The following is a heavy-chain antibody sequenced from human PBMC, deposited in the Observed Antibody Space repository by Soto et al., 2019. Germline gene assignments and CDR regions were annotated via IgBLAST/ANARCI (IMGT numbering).Heavy chain of an antibody. Sequence: QVQLQESGPGLVKPSQTLSLTCTVSGGSISNADYYWSWVRQPPGKGLEWIGYIYYSGSSFFNPCLKGRVTMSKDTSKNQFSLRLKSVTAADTDVYYCARAIVVTVGGMDVWGRGTTVTVSS. CDR1: GGSISNADYY. D-gene: IGHD5-12*01. CDR2: IYYSGSS. CDR3: ARAIVVTVGGMDV. J-gene: IGHJ6*02. V-gene: IGHV4-30-4*01.